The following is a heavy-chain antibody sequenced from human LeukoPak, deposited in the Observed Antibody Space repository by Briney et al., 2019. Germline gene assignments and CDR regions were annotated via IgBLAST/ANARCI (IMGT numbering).Heavy chain of an antibody. D-gene: IGHD3-16*02. CDR3: ARVAEYHDYVWGSYRYWDC. Sequence: ASVKVSCKASGYTFTSYGISWVRQAPGQGLEWMGWISAYNGYTNYAQKLHGRVTMTTDTSTSTADMELTSLRSDDTAVYYCARVAEYHDYVWGSYRYWDCWGQGTLVTVSS. CDR2: ISAYNGYT. J-gene: IGHJ4*02. CDR1: GYTFTSYG. V-gene: IGHV1-18*01.